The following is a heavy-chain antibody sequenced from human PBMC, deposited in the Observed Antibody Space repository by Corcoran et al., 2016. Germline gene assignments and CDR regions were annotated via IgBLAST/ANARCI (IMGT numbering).Heavy chain of an antibody. CDR2: INPSGGST. CDR3: ARGYSLRLGEYWFDP. D-gene: IGHD3-16*01. CDR1: GYTFTSYY. Sequence: QVQLVQSGAEVKKPGASVKVSCKASGYTFTSYYMHWVRQAPGQGLEWMGIINPSGGSTSYARTSQGRVTRTRDTSTSTVYMELSSLRAEDTAVYYCARGYSLRLGEYWFDPWGQGTLVTVSS. V-gene: IGHV1-46*01. J-gene: IGHJ5*02.